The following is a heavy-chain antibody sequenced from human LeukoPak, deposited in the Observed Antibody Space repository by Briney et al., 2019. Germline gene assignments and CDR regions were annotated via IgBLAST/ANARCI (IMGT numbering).Heavy chain of an antibody. CDR1: GGSISSGVYY. CDR2: IYYSGST. Sequence: SQTLSLTCTVSGGSISSGVYYWSWIRQHPGKGLEWIGYIYYSGSTYYNPSLKSRVTISVDTSKNQFSLKLSSVTAADTAVYYCARDTAGSDYYDSSGYHAFDIWGQGTMVTVSS. V-gene: IGHV4-31*03. J-gene: IGHJ3*02. CDR3: ARDTAGSDYYDSSGYHAFDI. D-gene: IGHD3-22*01.